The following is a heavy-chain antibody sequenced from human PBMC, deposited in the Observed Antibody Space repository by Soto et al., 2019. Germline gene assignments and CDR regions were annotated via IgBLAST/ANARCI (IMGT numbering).Heavy chain of an antibody. CDR3: ARGRQLVYYYYYYYMDV. Sequence: PSETLSLTCAVYGGSFSGYYWSWIRQPPGKGLEWIGEINHSGSTNYNPSLKSRVTISVDTSKNQFSLKLSSVTAADTAVYYCARGRQLVYYYYYYYMDVWGKGTTVTVSS. J-gene: IGHJ6*03. V-gene: IGHV4-34*01. CDR1: GGSFSGYY. CDR2: INHSGST. D-gene: IGHD6-6*01.